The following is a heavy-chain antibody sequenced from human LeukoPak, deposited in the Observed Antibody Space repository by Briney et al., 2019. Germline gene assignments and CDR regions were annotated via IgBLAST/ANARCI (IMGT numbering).Heavy chain of an antibody. CDR3: ARKGIERSNWFDP. CDR2: IIPIFGTA. Sequence: ASVRVSCKASGGTFSSYAISWVRQAPGQGLEWMGGIIPIFGTANYAQKFQGRVTITADESTSTAYMELSSLRSDDTAVYYCARKGIERSNWFDPWGQGTLVTVSS. D-gene: IGHD1-26*01. J-gene: IGHJ5*02. CDR1: GGTFSSYA. V-gene: IGHV1-69*13.